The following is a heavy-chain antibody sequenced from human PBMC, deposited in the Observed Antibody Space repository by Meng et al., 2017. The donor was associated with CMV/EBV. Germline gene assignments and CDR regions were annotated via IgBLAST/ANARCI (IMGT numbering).Heavy chain of an antibody. J-gene: IGHJ4*02. D-gene: IGHD2-2*02. CDR3: ARKRTYCASTSCYTGGYYFDY. V-gene: IGHV1-3*01. Sequence: YALHWVRQAPGHRLEWMGWINAGNGDTKSSQKFQGRLTITRDSSASKVYMELSSVRFEDTAVYYCARKRTYCASTSCYTGGYYFDYWGQGTLVTVSS. CDR1: YA. CDR2: INAGNGDT.